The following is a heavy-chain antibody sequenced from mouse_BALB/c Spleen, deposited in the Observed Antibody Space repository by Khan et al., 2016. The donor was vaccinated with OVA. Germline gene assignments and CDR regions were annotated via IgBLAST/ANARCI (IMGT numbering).Heavy chain of an antibody. CDR3: ASDRIDY. Sequence: ESGAELAKPGASVKMSCKASGYTFTSYWMHWIKQRPGQGLEWIGYINPTSGYTDYNQKFKDKATLTADKSSSTAYMQLSSLTSDDSAVYYCASDRIDYWGQGTALTVSS. CDR2: INPTSGYT. J-gene: IGHJ2*01. V-gene: IGHV1-7*01. CDR1: GYTFTSYW.